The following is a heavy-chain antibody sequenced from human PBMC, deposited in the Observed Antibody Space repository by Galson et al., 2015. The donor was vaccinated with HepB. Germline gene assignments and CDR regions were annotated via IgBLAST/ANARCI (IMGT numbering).Heavy chain of an antibody. CDR3: TTDLGSGWYAR. CDR1: GFTFSDAW. V-gene: IGHV3-15*01. CDR2: IKVRVDGGTT. Sequence: SLRLSCAASGFTFSDAWMSWVRQAPGKGLEWIGFIKVRVDGGTTDYAAPVKDRFTTSRDDSKNMLYLQMDSLKTEDTAVYYCTTDLGSGWYARWGQGIPVTVSS. D-gene: IGHD6-19*01. J-gene: IGHJ5*02.